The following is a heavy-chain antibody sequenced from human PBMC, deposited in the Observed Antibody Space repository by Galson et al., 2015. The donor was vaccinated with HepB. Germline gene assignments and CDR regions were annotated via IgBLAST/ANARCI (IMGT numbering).Heavy chain of an antibody. CDR3: ARVPLVRPIAHTFDI. CDR2: IIPIFGTA. CDR1: GGTFSSYA. V-gene: IGHV1-69*13. Sequence: SVKVSCKASGGTFSSYAISWVRQAPGQGLEWMGGIIPIFGTANYAQKFQGRVTITADESTSTAYMELSSVTAADTAVYYCARVPLVRPIAHTFDIWGQGTMVTVSS. J-gene: IGHJ3*02. D-gene: IGHD6-13*01.